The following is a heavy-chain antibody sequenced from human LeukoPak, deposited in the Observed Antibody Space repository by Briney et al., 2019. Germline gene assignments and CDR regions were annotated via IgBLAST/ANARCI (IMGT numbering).Heavy chain of an antibody. V-gene: IGHV1-18*01. CDR2: ISAYNGNT. CDR1: GYTFTSYG. CDR3: ARVRTTVPDYYYYGMDV. D-gene: IGHD4-17*01. Sequence: ASVKVSCKASGYTFTSYGISWVRQAPGQGLEWMGWISAYNGNTNYAQKLQGRVTMTTDTSTSTAYMELRSLRSDDTAVYYCARVRTTVPDYYYYGMDVWGQGTTVTVSS. J-gene: IGHJ6*02.